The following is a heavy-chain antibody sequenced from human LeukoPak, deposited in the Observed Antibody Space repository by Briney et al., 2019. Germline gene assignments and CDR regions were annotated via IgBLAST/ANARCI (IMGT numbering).Heavy chain of an antibody. CDR2: IYPGDSDT. Sequence: GESLKISCKGSGYSFTNYWIGWVHQMPGKGLEWMGIIYPGDSDTRYSPSFQGQVTISADKSISTAYLQWSSLKASDTAMYFCATYAGSYSKYFQHWGQGTLVTVSS. CDR1: GYSFTNYW. J-gene: IGHJ1*01. CDR3: ATYAGSYSKYFQH. D-gene: IGHD3-10*01. V-gene: IGHV5-51*07.